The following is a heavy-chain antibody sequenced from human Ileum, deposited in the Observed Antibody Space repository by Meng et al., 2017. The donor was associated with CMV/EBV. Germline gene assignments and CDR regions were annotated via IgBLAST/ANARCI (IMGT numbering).Heavy chain of an antibody. CDR1: EYTFTGYY. D-gene: IGHD6-6*01. J-gene: IGHJ4*02. V-gene: IGHV1-2*02. CDR2: INPNSGGT. Sequence: QVQLVQSGVEVKKPGAAVKVSCKASEYTFTGYYMHWVRQAPGQGLEWMGWINPNSGGTNYPQKFQGRVTMTRDTSISTAYMELSRLTSHDTAVYYCARDFVAGYSMSSTGFDYWGQGTLVTVSS. CDR3: ARDFVAGYSMSSTGFDY.